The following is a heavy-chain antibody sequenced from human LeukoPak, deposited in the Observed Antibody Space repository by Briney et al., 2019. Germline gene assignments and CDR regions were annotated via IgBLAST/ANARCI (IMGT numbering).Heavy chain of an antibody. CDR2: INPRGGST. V-gene: IGHV1-46*01. J-gene: IGHJ4*02. CDR3: AREIGPIQLHLWGSAFDY. D-gene: IGHD5-18*01. Sequence: GASVKVSCKASGYTFTNYAINWVRQAPGQGLEWVGIINPRGGSTSYAQKFQGRVTMTRDTSTNTVYMDLSSLRSEDTAVYYCAREIGPIQLHLWGSAFDYWGQGTLVTVSS. CDR1: GYTFTNYA.